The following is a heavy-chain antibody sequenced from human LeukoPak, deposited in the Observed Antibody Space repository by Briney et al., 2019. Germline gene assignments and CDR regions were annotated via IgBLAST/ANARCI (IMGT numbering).Heavy chain of an antibody. CDR3: AKDGSGSYPNWFDP. CDR1: GFSVINAW. J-gene: IGHJ5*02. CDR2: ITGSGGST. D-gene: IGHD3-10*01. Sequence: GGSLRLSCAASGFSVINAWMSWVRQAPGQGLEWVSGITGSGGSTYYADSVKGRFTISRDNSKNTVYLQMNSLRAEDTAVYYCAKDGSGSYPNWFDPWGQGTLVTVSS. V-gene: IGHV3-23*01.